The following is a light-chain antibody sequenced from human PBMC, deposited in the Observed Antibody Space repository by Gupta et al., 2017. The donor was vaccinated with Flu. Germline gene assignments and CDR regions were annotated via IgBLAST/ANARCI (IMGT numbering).Light chain of an antibody. J-gene: IGKJ2*01. CDR2: GAS. V-gene: IGKV3-20*01. CDR3: QQYGSSPYT. Sequence: IVFTLCPCTRSLPPAERATISCWASQSVSSNYLAWYQQKPGQAPKLLIYGASSRATGIPDRFSGSGSGTDFTLTISRLEPEDFAVYYCQQYGSSPYTFGQGTKLEIK. CDR1: QSVSSNY.